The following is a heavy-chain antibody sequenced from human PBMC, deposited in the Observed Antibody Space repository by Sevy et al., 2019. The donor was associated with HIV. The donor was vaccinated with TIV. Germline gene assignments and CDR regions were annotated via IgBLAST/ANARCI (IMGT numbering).Heavy chain of an antibody. CDR3: AKDHTTPAKYYFDS. D-gene: IGHD2-2*01. Sequence: GGSLRLSCAASGFNFDNYAMTWVRQAPGKGLECVSTISGSGGTTYYADSVKGRFTISRDNSRNKLSLQMNNLGVEDTAIYFCAKDHTTPAKYYFDSWGQGTLVTVSS. V-gene: IGHV3-23*01. J-gene: IGHJ4*02. CDR2: ISGSGGTT. CDR1: GFNFDNYA.